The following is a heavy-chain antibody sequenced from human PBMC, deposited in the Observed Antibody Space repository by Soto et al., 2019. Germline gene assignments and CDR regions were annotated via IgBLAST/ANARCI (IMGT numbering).Heavy chain of an antibody. CDR1: GYSFTSYW. J-gene: IGHJ3*02. D-gene: IGHD6-19*01. CDR3: ARQRGIAVAGTHAFDI. V-gene: IGHV5-51*01. Sequence: CKGSGYSFTSYWIGWVRQMPGKGLEWMGIIYPGDSDTRYSPSFQGQVTISADKSISTAYLQWSSLKASDTAMYYCARQRGIAVAGTHAFDIWGQGTMVTVSS. CDR2: IYPGDSDT.